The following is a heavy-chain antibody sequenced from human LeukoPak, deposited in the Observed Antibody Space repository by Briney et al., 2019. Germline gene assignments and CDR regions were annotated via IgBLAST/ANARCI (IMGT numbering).Heavy chain of an antibody. CDR3: ARVGDILTGYQPSDYYYGMDV. J-gene: IGHJ6*02. CDR1: GYTFTSYG. CDR2: ISAYNGNT. Sequence: ASVKVSCKASGYTFTSYGISWVRQAPGQGLEWMGWISAYNGNTNYAQKLQGRVTMTTDTSTSTAYMELRSLRSDDTAVYYCARVGDILTGYQPSDYYYGMDVWGQGTTVTVSS. D-gene: IGHD3-9*01. V-gene: IGHV1-18*01.